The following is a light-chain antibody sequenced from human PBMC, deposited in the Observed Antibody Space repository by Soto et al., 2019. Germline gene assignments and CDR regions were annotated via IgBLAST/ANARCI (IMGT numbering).Light chain of an antibody. J-gene: IGKJ1*01. CDR3: QQYYSTPWT. Sequence: DIVMTQSPDSLAVPLGERATINCKSSQSVLYSSNNKNYLAWYQQKPGQPPKLLIYGASTRESGVPDRFSGSGSGTDYTLTISSLQAEDVAVYYCQQYYSTPWTFGQGTKVDIK. V-gene: IGKV4-1*01. CDR2: GAS. CDR1: QSVLYSSNNKNY.